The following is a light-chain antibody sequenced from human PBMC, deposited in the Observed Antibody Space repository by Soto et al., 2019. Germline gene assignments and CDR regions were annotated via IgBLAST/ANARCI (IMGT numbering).Light chain of an antibody. CDR1: QSVSSSY. CDR3: QQYGSSPFT. CDR2: GAS. V-gene: IGKV3-20*01. J-gene: IGKJ4*01. Sequence: ENVLTQSPGTLSLSPGERATLSCRASQSVSSSYLAWYQQKPGHAPRLLIYGASSRATGIPDRFSGSGSGTDFTLTISRLEPEDFAVYYCQQYGSSPFTCGGGTKVEIK.